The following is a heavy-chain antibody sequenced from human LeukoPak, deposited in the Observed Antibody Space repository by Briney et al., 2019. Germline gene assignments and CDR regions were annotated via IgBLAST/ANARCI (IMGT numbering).Heavy chain of an antibody. CDR1: GGTFSSYA. Sequence: SVKVSCKASGGTFSSYAISWVRQAPGQGLEWMGRIIPILGIAKYAQKFQGRVTITADKSTSTAYMELSSPRSEDTAVYYCARDAVTRLGGDYYYYGMDVWGQGTTVTVSS. CDR2: IIPILGIA. V-gene: IGHV1-69*04. J-gene: IGHJ6*02. D-gene: IGHD3-16*01. CDR3: ARDAVTRLGGDYYYYGMDV.